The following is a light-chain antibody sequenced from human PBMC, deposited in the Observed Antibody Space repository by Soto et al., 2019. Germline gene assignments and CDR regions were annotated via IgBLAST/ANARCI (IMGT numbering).Light chain of an antibody. J-gene: IGLJ2*01. CDR3: QTWGTVYVL. Sequence: QSALTQTPSASASLGASVKLTCTLSSGHSSYAIAWHQQQPEKGPRYLMKVNSDGSHSKGDGIPDRFSGSSSGAERYFTISSLQSEDEADYYCQTWGTVYVLFGGGTKLTVL. CDR2: VNSDGSH. CDR1: SGHSSYA. V-gene: IGLV4-69*01.